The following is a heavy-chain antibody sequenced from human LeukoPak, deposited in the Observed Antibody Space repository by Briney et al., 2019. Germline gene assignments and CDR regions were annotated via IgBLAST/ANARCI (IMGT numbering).Heavy chain of an antibody. J-gene: IGHJ4*02. D-gene: IGHD1-14*01. V-gene: IGHV3-30*03. CDR2: ISYDGSNK. CDR1: GFTFSSYG. CDR3: ATAAPNHFDH. Sequence: GGSLRLSCAASGFTFSSYGMHWVRQAPGKGLEWVAVISYDGSNKYYADSVKGRFTISRDNSKNTLYLQMNSVRAEDTAVYYCATAAPNHFDHWGQGTLVTVSS.